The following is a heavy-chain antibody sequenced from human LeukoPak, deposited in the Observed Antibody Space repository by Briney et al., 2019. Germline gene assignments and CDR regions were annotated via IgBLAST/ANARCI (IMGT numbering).Heavy chain of an antibody. Sequence: GGSLRLSCAASGFTFDDYAMHWVRQAPGKGLEWVSLISGGGGSTYYADSVKGRFTISRDNSKNSLYLQMNSLRTEDTALYYCAKDWHSSVVVAATDDYWGQGTLVTVSS. CDR1: GFTFDDYA. CDR3: AKDWHSSVVVAATDDY. D-gene: IGHD2-15*01. J-gene: IGHJ4*02. CDR2: ISGGGGST. V-gene: IGHV3-43*02.